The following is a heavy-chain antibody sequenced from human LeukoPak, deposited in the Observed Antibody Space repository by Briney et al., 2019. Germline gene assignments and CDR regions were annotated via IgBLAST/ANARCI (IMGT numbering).Heavy chain of an antibody. CDR2: IYSGGST. CDR3: ARGGSYLSAFDI. D-gene: IGHD1-26*01. CDR1: GFTVNSNY. J-gene: IGHJ3*02. V-gene: IGHV3-53*01. Sequence: GGSLRLSCAASGFTVNSNYMSWVRQAPGKGLEWVSIIYSGGSTFYADSVKGRFTISRDNSKSTLYLQMNSLRAEDTAVYYCARGGSYLSAFDIWGQGTMVTVSS.